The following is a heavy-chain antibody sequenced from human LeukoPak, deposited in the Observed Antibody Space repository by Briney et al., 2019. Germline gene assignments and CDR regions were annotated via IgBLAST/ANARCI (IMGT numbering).Heavy chain of an antibody. J-gene: IGHJ6*02. D-gene: IGHD3-3*01. CDR1: GGSISSYY. Sequence: SETLCLSCTVSGGSISSYYRSWVRQPPGKGLEWIGYIYYSGSTNYNPSPKRGVSTSADKSTNHFSLKLSSVTAADTAGYYCARVGTDGSGCPVGYYYGMDVWGQGTTVTVSS. CDR3: ARVGTDGSGCPVGYYYGMDV. CDR2: IYYSGST. V-gene: IGHV4-59*01.